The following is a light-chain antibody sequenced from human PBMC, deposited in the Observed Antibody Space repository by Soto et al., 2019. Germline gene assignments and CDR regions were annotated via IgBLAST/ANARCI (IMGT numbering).Light chain of an antibody. J-gene: IGKJ5*01. CDR1: QSISSW. CDR3: QQYNSYPIT. V-gene: IGKV1-5*01. Sequence: DIQMTQSPSTLSASVGDRVTITCRVSQSISSWLAWYQQKPGKAPKLLIYDASSLESGVPSRFSGSGSGTEFTLTISSLQPDDFATYYCQQYNSYPITFGQGTRLESK. CDR2: DAS.